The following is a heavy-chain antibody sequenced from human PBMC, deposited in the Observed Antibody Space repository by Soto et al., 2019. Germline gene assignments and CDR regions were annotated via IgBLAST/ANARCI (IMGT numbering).Heavy chain of an antibody. CDR2: IFWDDDK. CDR3: ARRRPHDYGDYVDAFDI. CDR1: GFSLTTNGVG. J-gene: IGHJ3*02. D-gene: IGHD4-17*01. Sequence: SGPTLVKPTQTLTLTCTFSGFSLTTNGVGVGWVRQPPGKALEWLALIFWDDDKRYRPSLNSRVTITKDTSKNQVVLTMTNMDPVDTATYYCARRRPHDYGDYVDAFDIWGQGTMVTVSS. V-gene: IGHV2-5*02.